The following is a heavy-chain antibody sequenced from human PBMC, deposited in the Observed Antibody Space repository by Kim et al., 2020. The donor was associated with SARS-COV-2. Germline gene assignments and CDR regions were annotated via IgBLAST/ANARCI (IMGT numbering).Heavy chain of an antibody. V-gene: IGHV3-23*01. Sequence: GGSLRLSCTTSGFTFFGHAMSWVRQAPGKGLEWVSSIDGSDGTTYYVDSVKGRFSISRDDSRNTLYLQMSALRADDTATYYCLKGGWEWIWDYWGQGTLV. D-gene: IGHD1-26*01. CDR2: IDGSDGTT. CDR1: GFTFFGHA. J-gene: IGHJ4*02. CDR3: LKGGWEWIWDY.